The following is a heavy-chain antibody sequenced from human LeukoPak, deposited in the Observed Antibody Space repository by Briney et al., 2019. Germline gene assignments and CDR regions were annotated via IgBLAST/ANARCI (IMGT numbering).Heavy chain of an antibody. CDR2: IYTSGST. Sequence: SETLSLPCTVSGGSLRSFYWGWVRQPPREGLEWIGRIYTSGSTYYSPSLKSRVTISMDTSKNQFSLKLSSVTAADTAVYYCAILGGYPNWFDPWGQGTLVTVSS. J-gene: IGHJ5*02. CDR1: GGSLRSFY. V-gene: IGHV4-59*05. D-gene: IGHD6-13*01. CDR3: AILGGYPNWFDP.